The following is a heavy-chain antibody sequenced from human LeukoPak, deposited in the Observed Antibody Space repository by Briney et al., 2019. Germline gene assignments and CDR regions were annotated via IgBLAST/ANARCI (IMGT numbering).Heavy chain of an antibody. CDR3: ARDREDGSDYYYYYMDV. D-gene: IGHD6-19*01. J-gene: IGHJ6*03. CDR2: IYYSGST. CDR1: GGSLSGYY. V-gene: IGHV4-59*01. Sequence: SETLSLTCAVYGGSLSGYYWSWIRQPPGKGLEWIGYIYYSGSTNYNPSLKSRVTISVDTSKNQFSLKLSSVTAADSAVYYCARDREDGSDYYYYYMDVWGKGTTVTVSS.